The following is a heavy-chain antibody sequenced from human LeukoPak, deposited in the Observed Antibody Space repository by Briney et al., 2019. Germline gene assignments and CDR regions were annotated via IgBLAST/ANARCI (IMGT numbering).Heavy chain of an antibody. CDR1: GGSISIYY. CDR3: ARFSSIAAAFDY. J-gene: IGHJ4*02. V-gene: IGHV4-4*07. Sequence: PSETLSLTCTVSGGSISIYYWSWIRQPAGEGLEWIGRIYTSGTTHYNPSLKSRVTMSVDTSKNQFSLNLSSVTAADTAVYYCARFSSIAAAFDYWGLGTLVTVSS. CDR2: IYTSGTT. D-gene: IGHD6-13*01.